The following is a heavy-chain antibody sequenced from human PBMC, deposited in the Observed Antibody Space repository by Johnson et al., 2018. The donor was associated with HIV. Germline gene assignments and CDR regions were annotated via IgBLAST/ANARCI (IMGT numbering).Heavy chain of an antibody. Sequence: VQLVESGGSVVRPGGSLRLSCAASGFTFDDYGMSWVRQAPGKGLEWVSGINGDGDSTYYADSVKGRFTISRDNSKNTLYLQMNGLKTEDTAMYYCTTMSALWFGDIHVFGDGFDIWGQGTMVTVSS. CDR2: INGDGDST. CDR1: GFTFDDYG. D-gene: IGHD3-10*01. V-gene: IGHV3-20*04. J-gene: IGHJ3*02. CDR3: TTMSALWFGDIHVFGDGFDI.